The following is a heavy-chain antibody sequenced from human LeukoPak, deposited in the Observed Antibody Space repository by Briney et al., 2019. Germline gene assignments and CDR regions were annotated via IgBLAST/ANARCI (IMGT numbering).Heavy chain of an antibody. CDR2: VYQTGDT. D-gene: IGHD6-19*01. J-gene: IGHJ4*02. CDR3: ARHPFSAPFDY. Sequence: SETLSLTCTVSGVSMYTYYWIWFRPPPGQELEGMAYVYQTGDTISNPSLKRRVSISLDMSKTQFSLQVSSVTATDTAVYYCARHPFSAPFDYWGQGILVTVSS. V-gene: IGHV4-59*08. CDR1: GVSMYTYY.